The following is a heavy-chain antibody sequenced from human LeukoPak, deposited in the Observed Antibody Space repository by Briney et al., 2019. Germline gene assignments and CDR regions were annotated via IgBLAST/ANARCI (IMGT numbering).Heavy chain of an antibody. CDR1: GFTFSSDA. V-gene: IGHV3-23*01. J-gene: IGHJ3*02. Sequence: GGSLRLSCAASGFTFSSDAMSWVRQAPGKGLEWVSAISGSGGTTYYADSVKGRFTISRDNSKNTLYLQMNSLRAEDTAVYYCARPSSSWFLDAFDIWGQGTMVTVSS. D-gene: IGHD6-13*01. CDR2: ISGSGGTT. CDR3: ARPSSSWFLDAFDI.